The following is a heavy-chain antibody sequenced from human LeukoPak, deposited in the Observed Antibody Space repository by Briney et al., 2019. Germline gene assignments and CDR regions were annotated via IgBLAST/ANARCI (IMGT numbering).Heavy chain of an antibody. D-gene: IGHD2-8*01. CDR3: ARLGGYCTTIYRSPKSWFDT. Sequence: GESLKISCEASGYTFTSHWIGWVRQMPGKGLGWMGIIYPRDSGTIYSPSFQGHVTISADNSITTAYLQLSNLKASDTAMYYCARLGGYCTTIYRSPKSWFDTWGQGSLVTVSS. CDR1: GYTFTSHW. V-gene: IGHV5-51*01. CDR2: IYPRDSGT. J-gene: IGHJ5*02.